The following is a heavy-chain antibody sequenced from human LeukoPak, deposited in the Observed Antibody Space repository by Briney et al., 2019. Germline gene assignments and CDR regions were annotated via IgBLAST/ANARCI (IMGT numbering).Heavy chain of an antibody. J-gene: IGHJ6*02. V-gene: IGHV3-30*18. D-gene: IGHD2-8*01. CDR1: GFTFSSYG. Sequence: PGGSLRLSCAASGFTFSSYGMHWVRQAPGKGLEWVAVISYDGSNKYYADSVKGRFTISRDNSKNTLYLQMNSLRAEDTAVYYCAKGSLGVMAGGMDIWGQGTTVTVSS. CDR2: ISYDGSNK. CDR3: AKGSLGVMAGGMDI.